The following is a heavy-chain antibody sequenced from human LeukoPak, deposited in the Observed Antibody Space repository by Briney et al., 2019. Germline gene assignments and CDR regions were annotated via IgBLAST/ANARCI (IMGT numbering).Heavy chain of an antibody. CDR3: ARDSQGWGLDYFDY. Sequence: GASVKVSCKASGYTFTSYAMNWVRQAPGQGLEWMGWINTNTGNPTYAQGFTGRFVFSLDTSVSTAYLQISSLKAEDTAVYYCARDSQGWGLDYFDYWGQGTLVTVSS. J-gene: IGHJ4*02. V-gene: IGHV7-4-1*02. CDR1: GYTFTSYA. CDR2: INTNTGNP. D-gene: IGHD3-16*01.